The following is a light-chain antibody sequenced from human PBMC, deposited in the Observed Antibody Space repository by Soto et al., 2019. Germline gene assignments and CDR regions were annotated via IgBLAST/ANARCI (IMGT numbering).Light chain of an antibody. CDR3: CSYAGSSTGVV. CDR2: GGS. V-gene: IGLV2-23*01. CDR1: SSDVGSYNL. J-gene: IGLJ2*01. Sequence: QSALTQPASVSGSPGQSITISCTGTSSDVGSYNLVSWYQQHPGKAPKLMIYGGSKRPSGVSNRFSGSKSGNTASLTISGLQAEDEADYYCCSYAGSSTGVVFGGGTKVTVL.